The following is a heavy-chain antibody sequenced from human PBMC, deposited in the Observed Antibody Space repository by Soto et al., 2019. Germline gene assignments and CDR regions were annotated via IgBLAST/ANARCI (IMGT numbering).Heavy chain of an antibody. CDR2: LSGSGGHT. CDR1: GFTFSSYA. CDR3: AKDSQSVSVSAARVYGMDV. D-gene: IGHD2-2*01. V-gene: IGHV3-23*01. Sequence: HPGGSLRLSCAGSGFTFSSYAMPWVRQAPGKGLEWVSTLSGSGGHTYYADSVKGRFTISRDNPKNTLYLQMNSLRAEDTAVYYCAKDSQSVSVSAARVYGMDVWGQGTTVTVSS. J-gene: IGHJ6*02.